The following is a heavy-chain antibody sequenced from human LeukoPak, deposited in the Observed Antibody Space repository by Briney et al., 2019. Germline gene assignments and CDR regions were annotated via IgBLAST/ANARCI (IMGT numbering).Heavy chain of an antibody. CDR1: GFTFSGYE. CDR3: ARGQDFYGSGSPFDY. CDR2: ISSSGNTV. D-gene: IGHD3-10*01. Sequence: QPGGSLRLSCAASGFTFSGYEMNWVRQAPGKGLEWLSYISSSGNTVVFADSVKGRFTISRDNAKNSLYLQMNSLRPEDTALYYCARGQDFYGSGSPFDYWGQGTPVTVSS. V-gene: IGHV3-48*03. J-gene: IGHJ4*02.